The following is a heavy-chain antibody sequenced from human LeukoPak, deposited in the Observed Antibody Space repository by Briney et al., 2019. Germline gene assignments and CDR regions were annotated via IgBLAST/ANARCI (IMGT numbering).Heavy chain of an antibody. Sequence: GGSLRLSCAASGFTFDDYAMHWVRQAPGKGLEWVSGISWNSGSIGYADSVKGRFTISRDNAKDSLYLQMNSLRAEDTALYYCAKSVEMATILGDYYFDYWGQGTLVTVSS. D-gene: IGHD5-24*01. CDR3: AKSVEMATILGDYYFDY. CDR2: ISWNSGSI. V-gene: IGHV3-9*01. J-gene: IGHJ4*02. CDR1: GFTFDDYA.